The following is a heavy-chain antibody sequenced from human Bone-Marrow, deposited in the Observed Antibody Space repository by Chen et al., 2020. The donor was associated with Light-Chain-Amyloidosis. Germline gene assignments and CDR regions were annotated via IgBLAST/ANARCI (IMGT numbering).Heavy chain of an antibody. CDR3: ARVGSYDSSGYYFYYFDY. D-gene: IGHD3-22*01. V-gene: IGHV3-48*03. Sequence: EVQLVESGGGLVQPGGSLRPPCAASGSTFSSYEMNWVRQAPGKGLEWVSYISSSGSTIYYADSVKGRFTISRDNAKNSLYLQMNSLRAEDTAVYYCARVGSYDSSGYYFYYFDYWGQGTLVTVSS. CDR1: GSTFSSYE. J-gene: IGHJ4*02. CDR2: ISSSGSTI.